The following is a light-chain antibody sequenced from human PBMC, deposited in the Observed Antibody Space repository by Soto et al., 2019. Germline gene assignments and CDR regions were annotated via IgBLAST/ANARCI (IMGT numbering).Light chain of an antibody. J-gene: IGLJ3*02. CDR2: EVS. CDR1: SSDVGGYRF. Sequence: QSALTQPASVSGSPGQSITISCTGTSSDVGGYRFVSWYQHHPGEAPKLIIYEVSNRPSGVPSRFSGSKSGNTASLTISGLQAEDESLYYCSSKSSGSTPMLFGGGTKLTVL. CDR3: SSKSSGSTPML. V-gene: IGLV2-14*01.